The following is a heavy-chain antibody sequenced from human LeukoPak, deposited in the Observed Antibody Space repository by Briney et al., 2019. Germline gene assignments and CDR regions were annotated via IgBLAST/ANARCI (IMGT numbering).Heavy chain of an antibody. D-gene: IGHD5-12*01. CDR2: IIPIFGTA. CDR3: ARDYSGYDHFDY. J-gene: IGHJ4*02. V-gene: IGHV1-69*01. CDR1: GGTFSSYA. Sequence: SVKVSCKVSGGTFSSYAISWVRQAPGQGLEWMGGIIPIFGTANYAQKFQGRVTITADESTSTAYMELSSLRSEDTAVYYCARDYSGYDHFDYWGQGTLVTVSS.